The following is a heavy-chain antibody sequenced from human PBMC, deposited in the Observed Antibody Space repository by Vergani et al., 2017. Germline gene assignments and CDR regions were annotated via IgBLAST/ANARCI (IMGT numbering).Heavy chain of an antibody. CDR3: AKEGRSGITPFVDD. Sequence: EVQLLESGGGLVQPGGSLRVSCAASGFTFSTDAMSWVRQAPGKGLEWVSAINRGSKTYYADSVKGRFTIYRDNYKNTVFLQMNSVRAEDTAVYYCAKEGRSGITPFVDDWVQGTVVSVSS. CDR2: INRGSKT. V-gene: IGHV3-23*01. D-gene: IGHD1-14*01. CDR1: GFTFSTDA. J-gene: IGHJ4*02.